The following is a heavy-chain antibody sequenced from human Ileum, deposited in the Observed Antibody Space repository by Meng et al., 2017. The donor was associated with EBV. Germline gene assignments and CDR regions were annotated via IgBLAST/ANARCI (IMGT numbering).Heavy chain of an antibody. V-gene: IGHV7-4-1*02. CDR1: GYNFLTYG. D-gene: IGHD4-23*01. Sequence: QVQLVQSGPEVKKPGASVKVSCKSSGYNFLTYGINWVRQAPGQGLEWMGWINTNTGDPTYAQAFTGRFVFSFDTSLNTAYLQISNLKAEDTAVYYCARDLRAVGKDLDYWGQGTLVTVSS. CDR3: ARDLRAVGKDLDY. J-gene: IGHJ4*02. CDR2: INTNTGDP.